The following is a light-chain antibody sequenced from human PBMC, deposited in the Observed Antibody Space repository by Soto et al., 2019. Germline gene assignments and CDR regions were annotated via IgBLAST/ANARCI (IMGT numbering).Light chain of an antibody. Sequence: SYELTQPPSVSVAPGKTARITCGGNNIGSESVHWYQQKPGQAPVLVIYYDSDRPSGIPERFSGSNSGNTVTLTISRVEAGDEADYYCQVWDSSSDHLYVFGTGTKVTVL. CDR3: QVWDSSSDHLYV. CDR2: YDS. J-gene: IGLJ1*01. V-gene: IGLV3-21*04. CDR1: NIGSES.